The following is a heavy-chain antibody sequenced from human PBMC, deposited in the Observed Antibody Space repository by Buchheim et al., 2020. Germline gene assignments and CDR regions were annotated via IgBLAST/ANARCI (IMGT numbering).Heavy chain of an antibody. V-gene: IGHV3-33*01. Sequence: QVQLVESGGGVVQPGRSLRLSCAASGFTFSSYGMHWVRQAPSKGLEWVAVIWYDGSNKYYADSVKGRFTISRDNSKNTLYLQMNSLRAEDTAVYYCARNNLVVVAATPLGWFDPWGQGTL. D-gene: IGHD2-15*01. CDR1: GFTFSSYG. CDR2: IWYDGSNK. J-gene: IGHJ5*02. CDR3: ARNNLVVVAATPLGWFDP.